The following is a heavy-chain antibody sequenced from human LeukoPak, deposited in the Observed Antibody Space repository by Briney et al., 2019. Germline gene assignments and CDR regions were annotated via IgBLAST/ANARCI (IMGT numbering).Heavy chain of an antibody. Sequence: SETLSLTCAVYGGSFSGYYWSWIRQPPGKGLEWIGEINHSGSTNYNPSLKSRVTISVDTSKNQFSLKLSSVTAADTAVYYCARRAIVVVPAAIYSYKPMKNFWFDPWGQGTLVTVSS. CDR1: GGSFSGYY. J-gene: IGHJ5*02. D-gene: IGHD2-2*01. V-gene: IGHV4-34*01. CDR2: INHSGST. CDR3: ARRAIVVVPAAIYSYKPMKNFWFDP.